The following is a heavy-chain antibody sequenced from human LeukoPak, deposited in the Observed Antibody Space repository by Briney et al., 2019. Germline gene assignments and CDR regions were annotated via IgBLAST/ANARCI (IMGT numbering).Heavy chain of an antibody. CDR1: GYTFTSYG. Sequence: ASVKVSCKASGYTFTSYGISWVRQAPGQGLEWMGWISAYNGNTNYAQKLQGRVTMTTDTSTSTAYMELRSLGSDDTAVYYCARTQRAIVGATWFDPWGQGTLVTVSS. J-gene: IGHJ5*02. D-gene: IGHD1-26*01. V-gene: IGHV1-18*01. CDR2: ISAYNGNT. CDR3: ARTQRAIVGATWFDP.